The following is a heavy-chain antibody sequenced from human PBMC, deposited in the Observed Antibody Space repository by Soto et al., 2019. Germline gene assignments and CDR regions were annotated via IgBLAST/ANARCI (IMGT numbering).Heavy chain of an antibody. CDR2: MYTSGTT. V-gene: IGHV4-4*07. Sequence: KSSETLSLTCTVSGGSISSNYWTWIRQPAGKGLEWIGRMYTSGTTDYNPSFKSRVTMSVDTSKNQFSLKLSSVTAADTAVYYCARERAAPSWIDPWGQGTLVTVSS. J-gene: IGHJ5*02. D-gene: IGHD6-6*01. CDR1: GGSISSNY. CDR3: ARERAAPSWIDP.